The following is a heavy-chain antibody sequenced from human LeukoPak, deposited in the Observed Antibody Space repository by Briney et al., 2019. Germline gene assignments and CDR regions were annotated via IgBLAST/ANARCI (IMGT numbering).Heavy chain of an antibody. CDR2: IIPILGIA. CDR1: GYTFTSYG. J-gene: IGHJ4*02. CDR3: ARDTAITGTTSALRY. V-gene: IGHV1-69*04. Sequence: SVKVSCKASGYTFTSYGISWVRQAPGQGLEWMGRIIPILGIANYAQKFQGRVTITADKSTSTAYMELSSLRSEDTAVYYCARDTAITGTTSALRYWGXGTLVTVSS. D-gene: IGHD1-20*01.